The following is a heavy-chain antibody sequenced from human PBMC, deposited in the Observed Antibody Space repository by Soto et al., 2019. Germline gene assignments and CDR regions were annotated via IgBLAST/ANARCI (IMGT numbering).Heavy chain of an antibody. V-gene: IGHV4-30-4*01. D-gene: IGHD3-3*01. J-gene: IGHJ6*02. CDR1: GGSISSGDYY. CDR3: AKEPVSITIFGVNGMDV. CDR2: IYYSGST. Sequence: QVQLQESGPGLVKPSQTLSLTCTVSGGSISSGDYYWSWIRQPPGKGLEWIGYIYYSGSTYYNPSLKSLVTISVDTSKNQFSLKLSSVTAADTAVYYCAKEPVSITIFGVNGMDVWGQGTTVTVSS.